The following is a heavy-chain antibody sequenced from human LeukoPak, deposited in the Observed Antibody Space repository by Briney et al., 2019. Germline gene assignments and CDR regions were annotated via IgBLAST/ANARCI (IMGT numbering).Heavy chain of an antibody. CDR1: GYTFTSYY. J-gene: IGHJ4*02. D-gene: IGHD3-10*01. V-gene: IGHV1-46*01. CDR3: ARDSFALFGIVMVRGVILPNFDY. Sequence: GASVKVSCKASGYTFTSYYMHWVRQAPGQGLEWMGIINPSGGSTNYAQKLQGRVTMTTDTSTSTAYMELRSLRSDDTAVYYCARDSFALFGIVMVRGVILPNFDYWGQGTLVTVSS. CDR2: INPSGGST.